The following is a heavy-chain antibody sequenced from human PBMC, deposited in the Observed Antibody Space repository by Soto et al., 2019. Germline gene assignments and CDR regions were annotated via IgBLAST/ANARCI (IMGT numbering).Heavy chain of an antibody. CDR3: ARPWYSGSYYPFDY. D-gene: IGHD1-26*01. J-gene: IGHJ4*02. CDR2: TNAGNANT. CDR1: GYTFTSYT. V-gene: IGHV1-3*01. Sequence: ASVKVSCKSPGYTFTSYTMHWVRQAPVQRPERMGWTNAGNANTKYSQKYQGRVTITRDTSASTAYMELSSRRSEDTAVYYCARPWYSGSYYPFDYWGQRTLVTVSS.